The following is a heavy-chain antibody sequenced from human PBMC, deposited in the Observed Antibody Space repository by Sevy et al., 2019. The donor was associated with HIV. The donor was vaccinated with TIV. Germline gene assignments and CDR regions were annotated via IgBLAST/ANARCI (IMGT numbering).Heavy chain of an antibody. CDR1: GFTFSSYS. J-gene: IGHJ4*02. Sequence: GGSLRLSCAASGFTFSSYSMNWVRQAPGKGLEWVSSISSSSSYIYYADSVKGRFTISRDNANNSLYLPMNSLRAEGTAVYYCARDRRTAAAGTRYFDYWGQGTLVTVSS. D-gene: IGHD6-13*01. CDR3: ARDRRTAAAGTRYFDY. V-gene: IGHV3-21*01. CDR2: ISSSSSYI.